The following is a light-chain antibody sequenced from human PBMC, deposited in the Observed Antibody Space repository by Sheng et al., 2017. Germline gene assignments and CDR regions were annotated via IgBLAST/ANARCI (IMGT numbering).Light chain of an antibody. Sequence: VMTQSPGTLSLSPGERATLSCRASQSVSSYLAWYQQKPGQAPRLLIYGASTRATGIPARFSGSGSGTEFTLTISSLQSEDFAVYYCQQYNNWPKTFGQGTKVEIK. J-gene: IGKJ1*01. V-gene: IGKV3-15*01. CDR2: GAS. CDR1: QSVSSY. CDR3: QQYNNWPKT.